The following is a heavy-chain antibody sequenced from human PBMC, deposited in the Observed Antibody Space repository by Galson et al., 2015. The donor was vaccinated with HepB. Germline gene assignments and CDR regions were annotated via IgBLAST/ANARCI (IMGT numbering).Heavy chain of an antibody. J-gene: IGHJ4*02. CDR3: VKGITSGGDADYFEY. V-gene: IGHV3-23*01. Sequence: SLRLSCAASGFTFSNYAMTWVRQAPGKGLEWVSVISGSGTKTYYEDSVRGRFTISRDNSKNTLYMHMNSLRTEDMAVYYCVKGITSGGDADYFEYWGQGTLVTVSS. D-gene: IGHD3-16*01. CDR1: GFTFSNYA. CDR2: ISGSGTKT.